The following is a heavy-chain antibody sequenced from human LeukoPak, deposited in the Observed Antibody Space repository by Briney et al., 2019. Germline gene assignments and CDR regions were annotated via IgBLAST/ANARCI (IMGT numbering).Heavy chain of an antibody. CDR1: GFTFSSYS. Sequence: GGSLRLSCAASGFTFSSYSMNWVRQAPGKGLEWVSSISGTGDYIYYADSVKSRFTISRDNGKNSLFLQMNSLRVEDTAVYYSARREPTGCSGTSCFAGPVGNWGQGTMVTVSS. CDR3: ARREPTGCSGTSCFAGPVGN. J-gene: IGHJ3*01. V-gene: IGHV3-21*01. D-gene: IGHD2-2*01. CDR2: ISGTGDYI.